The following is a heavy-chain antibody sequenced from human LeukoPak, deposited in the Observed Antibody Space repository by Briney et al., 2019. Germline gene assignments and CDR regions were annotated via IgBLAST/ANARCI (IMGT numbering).Heavy chain of an antibody. CDR2: IWYDGSNK. J-gene: IGHJ5*02. Sequence: PGGSLRLSCAASGFTFSSYGMHWVRQARGKGLEWVAVIWYDGSNKYYADSVKGRFTISRDNSKNTLYLQMNSQRAEDTAVYYCARGHRGWFDPWGQGTLVTVSS. CDR1: GFTFSSYG. V-gene: IGHV3-33*01. CDR3: ARGHRGWFDP.